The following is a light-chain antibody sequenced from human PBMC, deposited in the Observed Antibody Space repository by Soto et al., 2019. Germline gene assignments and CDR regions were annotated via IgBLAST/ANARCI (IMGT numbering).Light chain of an antibody. CDR2: NNN. Sequence: QSVLTQPPSASGTPGQRVTIACSGSSSNIGSTTVKWYQQLPGTAPKLLIYNNNQRPSGVPDRFSCSKSGTSASLAISGLQSEDEADYYCAAWDDILNGVVFGGGTKLTVL. CDR3: AAWDDILNGVV. CDR1: SSNIGSTT. V-gene: IGLV1-44*01. J-gene: IGLJ3*02.